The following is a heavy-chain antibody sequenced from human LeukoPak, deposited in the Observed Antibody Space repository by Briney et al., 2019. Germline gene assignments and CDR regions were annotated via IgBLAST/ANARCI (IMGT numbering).Heavy chain of an antibody. CDR3: ARETLDTAGAFDI. J-gene: IGHJ3*02. CDR2: ISSSSSYI. V-gene: IGHV3-21*01. D-gene: IGHD5-18*01. CDR1: GFTFSSYS. Sequence: GGSLRLSCAASGFTFSSYSMNWVRQAPGKGLEWVSSISSSSSYIYYADSVKGRFTISRDNAKNSLYLQMNSLRAEDTAVYYCARETLDTAGAFDIWGQGTMVTVSS.